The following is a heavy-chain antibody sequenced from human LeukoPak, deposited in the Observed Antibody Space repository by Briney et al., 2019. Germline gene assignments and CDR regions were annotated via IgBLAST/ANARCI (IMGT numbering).Heavy chain of an antibody. CDR2: IIPIFGTA. J-gene: IGHJ4*02. D-gene: IGHD3-10*01. Sequence: ASVTVSCKASGGTFSSYAISWVRQAPGQGLEWMGGIIPIFGTANYAQKFQGRVTITADESTSTAYMELSSLRSEDTAVYYCARVWGAFSPYCYGSGSYSPDYFVYWGQGTLVTVSS. V-gene: IGHV1-69*13. CDR3: ARVWGAFSPYCYGSGSYSPDYFVY. CDR1: GGTFSSYA.